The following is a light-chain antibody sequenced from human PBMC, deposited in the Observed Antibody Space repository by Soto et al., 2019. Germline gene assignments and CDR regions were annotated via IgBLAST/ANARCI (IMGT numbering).Light chain of an antibody. V-gene: IGKV1-27*01. Sequence: DIQMTQSPSSLSASGGDRVTITCRASQAIYNYLAWYQQKPGKVPTLLISAASTLQSGVPSRFSGSGSGTDFTLTISSLQPADVATYYCQKFSAVPTFGGGTKVEI. CDR2: AAS. J-gene: IGKJ4*01. CDR3: QKFSAVPT. CDR1: QAIYNY.